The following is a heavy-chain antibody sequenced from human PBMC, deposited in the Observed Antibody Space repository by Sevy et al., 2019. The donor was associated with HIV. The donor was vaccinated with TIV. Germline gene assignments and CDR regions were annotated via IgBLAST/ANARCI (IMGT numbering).Heavy chain of an antibody. CDR3: TRDTYYDFWSGYPGVGAFDI. J-gene: IGHJ3*02. D-gene: IGHD3-3*01. CDR1: GFTCGDYA. Sequence: GGSLRLSCTASGFTCGDYAMSWFRQAPGKGLEWVGFIRSKAYGGTTEYAASVKGRLTISRDDSKSIAYLQMNSLKTEDTAVYYCTRDTYYDFWSGYPGVGAFDIWGQGTMVTVSS. CDR2: IRSKAYGGTT. V-gene: IGHV3-49*03.